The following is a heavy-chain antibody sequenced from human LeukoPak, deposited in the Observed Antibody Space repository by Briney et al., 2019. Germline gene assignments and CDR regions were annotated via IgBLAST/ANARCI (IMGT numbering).Heavy chain of an antibody. CDR3: ARVDSAIGYYFDY. V-gene: IGHV3-53*01. CDR2: IYSGGST. CDR1: GFTVSSNY. Sequence: GGSLRLSCAASGFTVSSNYMSWVRQAPGQGLEWVSVIYSGGSTYYADSVKGRFTISRDNAKNSLYLQMNSLRAEDTAVYYCARVDSAIGYYFDYWGQGTLVTVSS. J-gene: IGHJ4*02. D-gene: IGHD2-21*02.